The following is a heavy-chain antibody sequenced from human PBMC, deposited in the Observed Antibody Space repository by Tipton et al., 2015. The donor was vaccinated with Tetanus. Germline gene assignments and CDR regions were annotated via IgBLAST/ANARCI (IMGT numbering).Heavy chain of an antibody. D-gene: IGHD4-17*01. V-gene: IGHV4-39*01. CDR1: GASMSSSSYY. CDR3: ARPSTTVTPRAFDV. CDR2: IYYSGSS. J-gene: IGHJ3*01. Sequence: TLSLTCNVSGASMSSSSYYWDWIRQPPGKGLEWIGSIYYSGSSYYNQSLESRVTISLDTTKNRFSLKLTSVTAADAAVYYCARPSTTVTPRAFDVWGQGTMVTVSS.